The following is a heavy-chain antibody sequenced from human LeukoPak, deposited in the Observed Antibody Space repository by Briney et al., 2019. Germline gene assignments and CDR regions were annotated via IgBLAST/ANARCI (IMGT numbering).Heavy chain of an antibody. CDR3: ARKTVVGSYFDY. J-gene: IGHJ4*02. Sequence: GGSLRLSCAASGFTFSAYWMSWVRQAPGKGLEWVANIKQDGSDEYYVDSVKGRFTISRDNAKNSLYLQMNSLRAEDTAVYYCARKTVVGSYFDYWGQGTPDTVSS. CDR2: IKQDGSDE. D-gene: IGHD4-23*01. V-gene: IGHV3-7*03. CDR1: GFTFSAYW.